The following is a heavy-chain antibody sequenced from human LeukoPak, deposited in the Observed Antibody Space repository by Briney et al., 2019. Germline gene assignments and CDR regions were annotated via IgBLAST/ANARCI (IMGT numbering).Heavy chain of an antibody. J-gene: IGHJ5*02. CDR3: ARQTRRYSGGSPRFDP. Sequence: SETLSLTCAVSGDSIKNGAYTWSWIRQPPGKGLEWIGDIYHSGSTNYNPSLKSRVTISVDTSKNQFSLKLSSVTAADTAVYYCARQTRRYSGGSPRFDPWGQGTLVTVSS. CDR2: IYHSGST. V-gene: IGHV4-30-2*01. D-gene: IGHD2-15*01. CDR1: GDSIKNGAYT.